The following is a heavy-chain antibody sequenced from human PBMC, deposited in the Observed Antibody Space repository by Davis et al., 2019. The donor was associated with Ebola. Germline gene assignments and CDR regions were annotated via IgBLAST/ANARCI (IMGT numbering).Heavy chain of an antibody. Sequence: GESLKISCAASGFTFSAYSMNWVRQAPGKGLEWVSYVSDSSTTIYYADSVKGRFTISRDNAKNSLYLQMNSLRDEDTAVYYCAKDWKTDFVVVVAATDYGMDVWGQGTTVTVSS. V-gene: IGHV3-48*02. CDR3: AKDWKTDFVVVVAATDYGMDV. CDR1: GFTFSAYS. J-gene: IGHJ6*02. D-gene: IGHD2-15*01. CDR2: VSDSSTTI.